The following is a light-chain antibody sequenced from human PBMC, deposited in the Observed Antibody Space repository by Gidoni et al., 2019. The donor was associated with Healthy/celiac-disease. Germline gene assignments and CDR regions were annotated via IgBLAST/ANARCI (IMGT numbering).Light chain of an antibody. J-gene: IGKJ3*01. Sequence: DIQITHSPSSLSASVGDRVTITCRVSQSISSYLNWYQQKPGKAPKLLIYAASSLQSGVPSRFSGSGSGTDFTLTISSLQPEDFATYYCQQSYSTPLTFGPGTKVEIK. V-gene: IGKV1-39*01. CDR3: QQSYSTPLT. CDR2: AAS. CDR1: QSISSY.